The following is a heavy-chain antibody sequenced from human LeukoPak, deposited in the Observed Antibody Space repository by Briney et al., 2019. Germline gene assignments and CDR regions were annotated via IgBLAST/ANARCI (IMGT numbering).Heavy chain of an antibody. D-gene: IGHD3-16*02. J-gene: IGHJ4*02. CDR2: ISSNGDST. Sequence: GGSLRLSCSASGFTFTIYAMHWVRQAPGKGLEYVSAISSNGDSTYYADSVKGRFTISRDNSKNTLYLQMSSLRPEDTAVYYCVKLRYDYVWGSYLDYWGQGALVTVSS. CDR1: GFTFTIYA. CDR3: VKLRYDYVWGSYLDY. V-gene: IGHV3-64D*06.